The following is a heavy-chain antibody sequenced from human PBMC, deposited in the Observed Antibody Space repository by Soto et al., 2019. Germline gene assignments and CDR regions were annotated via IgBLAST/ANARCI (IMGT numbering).Heavy chain of an antibody. CDR3: AREVGGDYVSAFDI. D-gene: IGHD4-17*01. V-gene: IGHV4-34*01. Sequence: ASQTLSLTCIVSGGSLSDYFWSWIRQPPGKALEWIGYINHLGSINYNPSLKSRVTISVDTSKNQFSLKLSSVTAADTAVYYCAREVGGDYVSAFDIWGQGTMVTLSS. CDR2: INHLGSI. CDR1: GGSLSDYF. J-gene: IGHJ3*02.